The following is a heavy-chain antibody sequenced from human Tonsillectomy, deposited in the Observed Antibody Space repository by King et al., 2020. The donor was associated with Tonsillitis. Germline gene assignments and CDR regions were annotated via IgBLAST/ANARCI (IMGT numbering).Heavy chain of an antibody. CDR3: ASLAYCGGDCYSSWFDP. CDR2: SNHSGST. D-gene: IGHD2-21*02. V-gene: IGHV4-34*01. CDR1: GGSFSGYY. Sequence: VQLQQWGAGLLKPSETLSLTCAVYGGSFSGYYWSWIRQPPGKGLEWIGESNHSGSTNYNPSLKSRVTISVDTSKNQFSLKLSSVTAADTALYYCASLAYCGGDCYSSWFDPWGQGTLVTVSS. J-gene: IGHJ5*02.